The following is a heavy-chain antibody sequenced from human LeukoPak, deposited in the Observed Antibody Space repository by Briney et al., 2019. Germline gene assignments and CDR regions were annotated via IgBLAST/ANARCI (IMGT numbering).Heavy chain of an antibody. CDR1: GFTFSDYY. CDR2: IGSSGSTI. Sequence: GGSLRLSCAASGFTFSDYYMSWIRQAPGKGLEWVSYIGSSGSTIYYADSVKGRFTISRDNAKNSLYLQMNSLRAEDTAVYYCARSTVEMATIADYWGQGTLVTVSS. V-gene: IGHV3-11*01. J-gene: IGHJ4*02. CDR3: ARSTVEMATIADY. D-gene: IGHD5-24*01.